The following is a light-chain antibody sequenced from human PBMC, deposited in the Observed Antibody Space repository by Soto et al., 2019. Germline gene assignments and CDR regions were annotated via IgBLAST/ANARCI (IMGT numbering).Light chain of an antibody. J-gene: IGKJ1*01. V-gene: IGKV1-5*03. CDR2: KAS. CDR3: QQYNSFTT. Sequence: DIQITQSPSTLSASVGDRVTITCRASQSISSWLAWYQQKPGKAPKLLIYKASSLESGVPSRFSGSESGTEFTLTISSLQPDDFATYYCQQYNSFTTFGQGTKVEIK. CDR1: QSISSW.